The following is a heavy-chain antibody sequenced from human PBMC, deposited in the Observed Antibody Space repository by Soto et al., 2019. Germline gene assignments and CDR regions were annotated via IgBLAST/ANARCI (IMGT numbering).Heavy chain of an antibody. CDR2: ISAGSEGA. D-gene: IGHD2-15*01. CDR1: GFTFSSHA. J-gene: IGHJ4*02. V-gene: IGHV3-23*01. CDR3: ARDRWWYLH. Sequence: EVQLLESGGGLVQPGGALRLSCAASGFTFSSHAMSWVRQAPGKGLEWISSISAGSEGAYYADSVKGRFTSSRDNSNNTLDLQMNSLRAEDTAVYYCARDRWWYLHWGQGTLVTVSS.